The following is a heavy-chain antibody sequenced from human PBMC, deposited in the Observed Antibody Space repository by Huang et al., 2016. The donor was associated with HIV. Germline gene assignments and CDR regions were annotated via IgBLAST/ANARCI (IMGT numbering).Heavy chain of an antibody. D-gene: IGHD4-17*01. CDR3: SPTGDDYFYYYMDV. J-gene: IGHJ6*03. CDR2: VRSIAFGGAS. Sequence: VESGGDAVQSGRSLRLSCRGSGFIFYEFAINWFRQSPRKGLEWIGFVRSIAFGGASKSAPSVKDRFSVSRDEAKNVAFLQMENLQVDDTAVYYCSPTGDDYFYYYMDVWGNGTTVIVS. CDR1: GFIFYEFA. V-gene: IGHV3-49*03.